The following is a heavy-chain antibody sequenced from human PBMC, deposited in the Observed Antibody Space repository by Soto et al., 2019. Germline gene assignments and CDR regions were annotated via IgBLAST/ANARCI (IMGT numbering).Heavy chain of an antibody. CDR2: ISSSSSYI. D-gene: IGHD3-3*01. CDR1: GFTFSSYS. CDR3: ASAIDTKITMFGAGVDYYYYYMDV. J-gene: IGHJ6*03. Sequence: EVQLVESGGGLVKPGGSLRLSCAASGFTFSSYSMNWVRQAPGKGLEWVSSISSSSSYIYYADSVKGRFTISRDNAKNSLYLQMNSLRAEDTAVYYCASAIDTKITMFGAGVDYYYYYMDVWGKGTTVTVSS. V-gene: IGHV3-21*01.